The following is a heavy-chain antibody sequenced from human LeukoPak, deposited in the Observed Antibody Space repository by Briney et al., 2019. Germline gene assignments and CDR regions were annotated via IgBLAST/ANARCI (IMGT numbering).Heavy chain of an antibody. CDR1: GGSIRSSSYY. J-gene: IGHJ4*02. D-gene: IGHD3-22*01. Sequence: RSSETLSLTCTVSGGSIRSSSYYWGWIRQPPGKGLEWIGSIFYSGSTYYNPSLKSRVTISVDTSKNQFSLKLSSVTAADTAVYYCARGRSRTITYSSGYYGSTVFDYWGQGTLVTVSS. CDR2: IFYSGST. V-gene: IGHV4-39*07. CDR3: ARGRSRTITYSSGYYGSTVFDY.